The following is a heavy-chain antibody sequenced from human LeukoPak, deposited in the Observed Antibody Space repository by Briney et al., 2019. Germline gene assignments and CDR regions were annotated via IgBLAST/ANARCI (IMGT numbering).Heavy chain of an antibody. V-gene: IGHV3-23*01. D-gene: IGHD2-2*01. CDR1: GFTFSSYA. CDR3: AKGLVPADIRVVDY. J-gene: IGHJ4*02. CDR2: ISGSGGSK. Sequence: AGSLRLSCAASGFTFSSYAMSWVRQAPGKGLEWVSAISGSGGSKYYADSVKGRLTISRDNSQTTLYLQVNSLRAEDTAVYYCAKGLVPADIRVVDYWGQGTLVTVSS.